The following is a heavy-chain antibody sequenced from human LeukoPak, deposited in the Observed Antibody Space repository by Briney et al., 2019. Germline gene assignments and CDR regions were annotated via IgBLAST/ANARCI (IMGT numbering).Heavy chain of an antibody. J-gene: IGHJ3*02. Sequence: ASVKVSCKASGYTFTSYYMHWVRQAPGQGLEWMGIINPSGGGTSYAQKFQGRVTMTRDTSTSTVYMELSSLRSEDTAVYYCARDSQIADAFDIWGQGTMVTVSS. V-gene: IGHV1-46*01. CDR3: ARDSQIADAFDI. CDR2: INPSGGGT. D-gene: IGHD3-22*01. CDR1: GYTFTSYY.